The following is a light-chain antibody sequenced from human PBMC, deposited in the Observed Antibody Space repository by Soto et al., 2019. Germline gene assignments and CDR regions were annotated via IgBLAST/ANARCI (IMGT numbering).Light chain of an antibody. CDR3: QQYGSLSWT. J-gene: IGKJ1*01. CDR2: GAS. CDR1: QSVSSSY. Sequence: DILLTQSPGTLSLSPGERATLSCRASQSVSSSYLAWYQQKPGQPPRLLIYGASGRATGIPDRFSGSGSGTDFTLTISRLEPEDSAVYYCQQYGSLSWTFGQGTKVDIK. V-gene: IGKV3-20*01.